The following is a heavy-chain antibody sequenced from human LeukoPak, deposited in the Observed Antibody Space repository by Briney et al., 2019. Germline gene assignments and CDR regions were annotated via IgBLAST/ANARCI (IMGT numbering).Heavy chain of an antibody. CDR3: ARSGGSSSLGY. J-gene: IGHJ4*02. Sequence: GGSLRLSCAASGFTFSSYWMHWVRQAPGKGLVWVSHINTDGSSTTFADSVKGRLTISRDNAKNTLYLQMNSLRAEDTAVYYCARSGGSSSLGYWGQGTLVTVSS. CDR1: GFTFSSYW. CDR2: INTDGSST. V-gene: IGHV3-74*01. D-gene: IGHD6-6*01.